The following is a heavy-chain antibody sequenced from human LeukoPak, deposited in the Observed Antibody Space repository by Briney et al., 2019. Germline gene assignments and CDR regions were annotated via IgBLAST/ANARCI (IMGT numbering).Heavy chain of an antibody. Sequence: GGSLRLSCAASGFTFSNYWMHWVRHAPGKELVWVSRINSDGSSTSYADSVKGRFTISRDNAKNTLYLQMNSLRAEDTAVYYCARVSSGSYFGYYYYYMDVWGKGTTVTVSS. D-gene: IGHD1-26*01. CDR1: GFTFSNYW. J-gene: IGHJ6*03. V-gene: IGHV3-74*01. CDR2: INSDGSST. CDR3: ARVSSGSYFGYYYYYMDV.